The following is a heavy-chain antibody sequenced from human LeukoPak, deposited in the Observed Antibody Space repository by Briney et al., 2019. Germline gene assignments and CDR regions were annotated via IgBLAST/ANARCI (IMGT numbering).Heavy chain of an antibody. D-gene: IGHD2-2*01. CDR3: ARATLDIVVVPAAMTTLTPFLHFDY. V-gene: IGHV4-34*01. CDR2: INHSGST. J-gene: IGHJ4*02. Sequence: SETLSLTCAVYGGSFSGYYWSWIRQPPGKGLEWIGEINHSGSTNYNPSLKSRVTISVDTSKNQFSLKLSSVTAADTAVYYCARATLDIVVVPAAMTTLTPFLHFDYWGQGTLVTVSS. CDR1: GGSFSGYY.